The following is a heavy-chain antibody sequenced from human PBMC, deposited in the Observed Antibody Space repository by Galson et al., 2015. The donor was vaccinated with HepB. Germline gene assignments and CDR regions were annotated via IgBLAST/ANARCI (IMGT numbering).Heavy chain of an antibody. D-gene: IGHD6-19*01. CDR2: TYYRSRWYN. CDR3: ARSMTGYSSGWVNWFDP. CDR1: GDSVSSNSAA. J-gene: IGHJ5*02. Sequence: CAISGDSVSSNSAAWNWIRQSPSRGLEWLGRTYYRSRWYNDYAVSVRSRITINPDTSKNQFSLQLNSVTPEDAAVYYCARSMTGYSSGWVNWFDPWGQGTLVAVSS. V-gene: IGHV6-1*01.